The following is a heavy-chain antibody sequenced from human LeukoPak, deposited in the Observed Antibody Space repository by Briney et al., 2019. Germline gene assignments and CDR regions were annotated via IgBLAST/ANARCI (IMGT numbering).Heavy chain of an antibody. V-gene: IGHV4-39*01. J-gene: IGHJ4*02. CDR3: VRHGNDIPPDQ. CDR1: GGSVRSSDSY. CDR2: IYYSGST. Sequence: TSESLSLTCTVSGGSVRSSDSYWGWIRQPPGKEPEWIGSIYYSGSTYYKSSLRSRVSISVDTSSNHLSLNMTSVSAADSAIYYCVRHGNDIPPDQWGQGTLVTVSS. D-gene: IGHD1-1*01.